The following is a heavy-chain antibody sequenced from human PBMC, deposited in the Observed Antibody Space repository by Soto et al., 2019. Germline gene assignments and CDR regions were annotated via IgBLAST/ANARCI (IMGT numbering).Heavy chain of an antibody. V-gene: IGHV4-39*07. CDR1: GGSISSSSYY. J-gene: IGHJ4*02. Sequence: SETLSLTCTVSGGSISSSSYYWGWIRQPPGKGLEWIGSIYYSGSTYYNPSLKSRVTISVDTSKNQFSLQLSSVTVEDTAVYYYATSYGNAWYTYWGQGTQVTVYS. D-gene: IGHD6-13*01. CDR2: IYYSGST. CDR3: ATSYGNAWYTY.